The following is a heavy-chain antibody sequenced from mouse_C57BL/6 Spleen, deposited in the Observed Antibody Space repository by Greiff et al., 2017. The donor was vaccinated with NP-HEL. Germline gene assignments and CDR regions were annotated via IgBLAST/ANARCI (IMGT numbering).Heavy chain of an antibody. V-gene: IGHV5-4*01. J-gene: IGHJ2*01. CDR1: GFTFSSYA. CDR3: ARDRSLFDY. CDR2: ISDGGSYT. D-gene: IGHD6-2*01. Sequence: EVQLVESGGGLVKPGGSLKLSCAASGFTFSSYAMSWVRQTPEKRLEWVATISDGGSYTYYPDNVKGRFTISRDNAKNNLYLQMSHLKSEDTAMYYCARDRSLFDYWGQGTTLTVSS.